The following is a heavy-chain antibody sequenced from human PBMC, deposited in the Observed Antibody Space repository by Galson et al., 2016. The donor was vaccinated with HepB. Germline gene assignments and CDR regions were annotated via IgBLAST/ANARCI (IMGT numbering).Heavy chain of an antibody. CDR2: MSHDGSHI. CDR1: GFTFSNYG. CDR3: AKDHGNRWLNNWFDP. J-gene: IGHJ5*02. D-gene: IGHD6-19*01. Sequence: SLRLSCAASGFTFSNYGMHWLRQAPGKGLEWVAVMSHDGSHIFYVDSVKGRFSISRDNSKNTLYLQKNSLRDEDTAVYYCAKDHGNRWLNNWFDPWGQGTLVTVSS. V-gene: IGHV3-33*05.